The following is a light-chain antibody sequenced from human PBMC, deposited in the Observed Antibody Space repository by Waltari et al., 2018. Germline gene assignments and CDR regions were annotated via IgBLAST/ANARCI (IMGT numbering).Light chain of an antibody. CDR1: TS. Sequence: TSSALEQRKPCQSTALRIYGGFSRATCIPDRFHGSGSGTDFSLAISSLEPEDFATYYCQQYDISPLTFGGWTKVYIK. CDR3: QQYDISPLT. J-gene: IGKJ4*01. CDR2: GGF. V-gene: IGKV3-20*01.